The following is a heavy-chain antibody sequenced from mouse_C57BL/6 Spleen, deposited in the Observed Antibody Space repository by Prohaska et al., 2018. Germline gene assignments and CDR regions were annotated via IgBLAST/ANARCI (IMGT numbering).Heavy chain of an antibody. V-gene: IGHV11-2*01. Sequence: EVQLLETGGGLVQPGGSRGLSCEGSGFTFSGFWMSLVRQTPGKTLEWIGDINSDVSAINYAPSIKDRFTIFRDNDKSTLYLQMSNVTSEDTTTYFCMSYSKYGDLAVW. CDR1: GFTFSGFW. J-gene: IGHJ1*01. CDR3: MSYSKYGDLAV. D-gene: IGHD2-5*01. CDR2: INSDVSAI.